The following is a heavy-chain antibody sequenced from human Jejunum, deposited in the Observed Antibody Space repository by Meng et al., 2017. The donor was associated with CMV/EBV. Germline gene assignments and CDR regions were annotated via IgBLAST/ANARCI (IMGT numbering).Heavy chain of an antibody. CDR2: ISYRGTT. Sequence: QRQQQESGHGLVKPSDTLFLTCTVSGGSISSSNYYWDWIRQPPGKGLEWIGSISYRGTTYYSPSLKSRITISLDTSNNQFSLRLTSVTAADSAVYYCAIRPLSWFDPWGQGTLVTVSS. J-gene: IGHJ5*02. CDR3: AIRPLSWFDP. CDR1: GGSISSSNYY. V-gene: IGHV4-39*07.